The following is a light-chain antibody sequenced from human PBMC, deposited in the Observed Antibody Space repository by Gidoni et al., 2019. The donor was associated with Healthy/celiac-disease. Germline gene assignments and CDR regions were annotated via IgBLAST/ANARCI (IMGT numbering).Light chain of an antibody. CDR1: QRISSW. V-gene: IGKV1-5*03. Sequence: DIQMTQSPSTLSASVGDRVTLTCRASQRISSWLAWYQQKPGKAPKRLIYKASSLERGVPSRFSGSGSGTEFTLTISSLQPDDFATYYCQQYNSYPWTFGQGTKVELK. CDR2: KAS. CDR3: QQYNSYPWT. J-gene: IGKJ1*01.